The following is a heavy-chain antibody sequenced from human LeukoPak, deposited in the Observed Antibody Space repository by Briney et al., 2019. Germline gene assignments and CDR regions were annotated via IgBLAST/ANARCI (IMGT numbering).Heavy chain of an antibody. J-gene: IGHJ4*02. V-gene: IGHV3-49*04. CDR3: TRDQTPYY. CDR2: IRSKIYGGTP. CDR1: GFTFGDCA. Sequence: GGSLRLSCTASGFTFGDCAMTWVRQAPGKGLEWVGFIRSKIYGGTPEYAASVKGRFTISRDDSKGIAYLQMNSLKTEDTAVYYCTRDQTPYYWGQGTLVTVSS.